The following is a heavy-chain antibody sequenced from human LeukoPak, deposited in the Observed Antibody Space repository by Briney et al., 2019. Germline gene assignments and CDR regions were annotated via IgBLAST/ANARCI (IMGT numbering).Heavy chain of an antibody. J-gene: IGHJ4*02. Sequence: SETLSLTCTVSGGSISSYYWSWLRQPAGKGLEWIGRIYTSGSTNYNPSLTSRVTMSVDTSKNQFSLKLSSVTAADTAVYYCASRGYSYGTLYYFDYWGQGTLVTVSS. CDR2: IYTSGST. V-gene: IGHV4-4*07. CDR1: GGSISSYY. CDR3: ASRGYSYGTLYYFDY. D-gene: IGHD5-18*01.